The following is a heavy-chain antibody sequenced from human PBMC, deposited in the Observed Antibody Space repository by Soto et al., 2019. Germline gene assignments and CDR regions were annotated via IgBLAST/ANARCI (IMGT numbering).Heavy chain of an antibody. CDR1: GFTFSSYS. J-gene: IGHJ6*03. CDR2: ISSSSSYI. V-gene: IGHV3-21*01. CDR3: ARTYCSGGSCYPGSYYYYYMDV. Sequence: GGSLRLSCAASGFTFSSYSMNWVRQAPGKGLEWVSSISSSSSYIYYADSVKGRFTISRDNAKNSLYLQMNSLRAEDTAVYYCARTYCSGGSCYPGSYYYYYMDVWGKGTTVTVSS. D-gene: IGHD2-15*01.